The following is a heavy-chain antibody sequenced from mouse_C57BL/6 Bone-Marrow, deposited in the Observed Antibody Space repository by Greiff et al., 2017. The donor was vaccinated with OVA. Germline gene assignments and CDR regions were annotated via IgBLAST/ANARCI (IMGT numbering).Heavy chain of an antibody. CDR1: GYTFTDYE. CDR2: IDPETGGT. J-gene: IGHJ1*03. Sequence: VQLQQSGAELVRPGASVTLSCKASGYTFTDYEMHWVKQTPVHGLEWIGAIDPETGGTAYNQKFKGKAILTADKSSSTAYMELRSLPSEDSAVYYCTRERFHWYFDVWGTGTTVTVSS. CDR3: TRERFHWYFDV. V-gene: IGHV1-15*01.